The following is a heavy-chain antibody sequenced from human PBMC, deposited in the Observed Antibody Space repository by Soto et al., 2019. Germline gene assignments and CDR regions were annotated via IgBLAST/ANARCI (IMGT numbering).Heavy chain of an antibody. Sequence: QVQLVESGGGVVQPGRSLRLSCAASGFTFSSYGMHWVRQAPGKGLEWVAVISYDGSNKYYADSVKGRFTISRDNSKNTLYLQMNSLRAEDTAVYYCAKDLKRPGYSSSWSLYYYCGMDVWGQGTTVTVSS. CDR1: GFTFSSYG. CDR3: AKDLKRPGYSSSWSLYYYCGMDV. D-gene: IGHD6-13*01. CDR2: ISYDGSNK. V-gene: IGHV3-30*18. J-gene: IGHJ6*02.